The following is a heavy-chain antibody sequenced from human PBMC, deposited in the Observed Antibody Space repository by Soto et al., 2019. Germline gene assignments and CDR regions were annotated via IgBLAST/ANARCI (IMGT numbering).Heavy chain of an antibody. V-gene: IGHV3-30-3*01. CDR1: GFTFSSYA. CDR2: ISYDGSNK. Sequence: QVQLVESGGGVVQPGRSLRLSCAASGFTFSSYAMHWVRQAPGKGLEWVAVISYDGSNKYYADSVKGRFTISRDNSKNTQYLQMNSLRAEDTAVYYCARVTQPFDYWGQGTLVTVSS. D-gene: IGHD1-1*01. CDR3: ARVTQPFDY. J-gene: IGHJ4*02.